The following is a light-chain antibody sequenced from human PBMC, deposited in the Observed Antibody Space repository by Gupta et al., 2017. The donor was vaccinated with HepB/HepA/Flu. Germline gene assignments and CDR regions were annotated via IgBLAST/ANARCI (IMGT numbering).Light chain of an antibody. CDR3: MQGLQTGT. V-gene: IGKV2-28*01. CDR2: LGS. CDR1: QSLLHRIIYNY. Sequence: DIVLPQSPFPRFVTPGKPASIPCRSSQSLLHRIIYNYLNWYLHKPGQSPQLLIVLGSNRASRVPDRFRARGSGTAFTLKIIRVEAEDVGVYYCMQGLQTGTFGTGTKVEIK. J-gene: IGKJ1*01.